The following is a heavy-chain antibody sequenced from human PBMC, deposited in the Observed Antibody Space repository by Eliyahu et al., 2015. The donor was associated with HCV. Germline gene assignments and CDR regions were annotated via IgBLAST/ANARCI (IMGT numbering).Heavy chain of an antibody. D-gene: IGHD1-14*01. CDR3: ITWAG. Sequence: EVQLVESGGGLVKPGGSLRLSCAASGFTFSNAWMNWVRQAPGKGLGWVGHIKSKTDGGTTDYAAPVKGRFTISRDDSKNTLYLQMNSLKTEDTAVYYCITWAGGGQGTLVTVSS. CDR2: IKSKTDGGTT. CDR1: GFTFSNAW. J-gene: IGHJ4*02. V-gene: IGHV3-15*01.